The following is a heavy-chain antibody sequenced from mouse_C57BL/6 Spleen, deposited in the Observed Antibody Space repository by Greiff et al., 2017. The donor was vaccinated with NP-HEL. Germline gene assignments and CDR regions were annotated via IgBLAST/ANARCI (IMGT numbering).Heavy chain of an antibody. CDR3: TNYYGSIYVPYWYFDV. CDR1: GYTFTSYW. J-gene: IGHJ1*03. V-gene: IGHV1-5*01. Sequence: EVKLQQSGTVLARPGASVKMSCKTSGYTFTSYWMHWVKQRPGQGLEWIGAIYPGNSDTSYNQKFKGKAKLAAVTSASTAYMELSSLTNEDSAFYYCTNYYGSIYVPYWYFDVWGTGTTVTVSS. CDR2: IYPGNSDT. D-gene: IGHD1-1*01.